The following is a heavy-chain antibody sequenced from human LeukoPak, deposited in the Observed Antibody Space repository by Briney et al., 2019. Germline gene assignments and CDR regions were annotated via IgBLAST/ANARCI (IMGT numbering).Heavy chain of an antibody. CDR2: INPNSGGT. V-gene: IGHV1-2*04. CDR1: GYTFTGYY. CDR3: ARVLIPWFGELDY. Sequence: GASVKVSCKASGYTFTGYYMHWVRQAPGQGLEWMGWINPNSGGTNYAQKFQGWVTTTRDTSISTAYMELSRLRSDDTAVYYCARVLIPWFGELDYWGQGTLVTVSS. J-gene: IGHJ4*02. D-gene: IGHD3-10*01.